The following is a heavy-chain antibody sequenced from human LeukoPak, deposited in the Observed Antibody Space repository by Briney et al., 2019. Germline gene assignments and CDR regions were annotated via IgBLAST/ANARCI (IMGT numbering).Heavy chain of an antibody. V-gene: IGHV3-21*04. CDR1: GFTFSNYN. D-gene: IGHD3-10*01. J-gene: IGHJ5*02. CDR2: ITSSSTYI. Sequence: PGGSLRLSCAASGFTFSNYNMNWVRQAPGKGLEWVSSITSSSTYIYYADSVKGRFTISRDNAKNSLYLQMNSLRAEDTAVYYCARDNSVGDIAWWFDPWGQGTLVTVSS. CDR3: ARDNSVGDIAWWFDP.